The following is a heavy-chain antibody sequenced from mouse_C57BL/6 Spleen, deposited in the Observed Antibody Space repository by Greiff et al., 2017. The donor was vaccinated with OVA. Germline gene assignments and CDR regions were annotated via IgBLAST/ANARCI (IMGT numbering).Heavy chain of an antibody. J-gene: IGHJ1*03. Sequence: VQLQPSGAELARPGASVKMSCKASGYTFTSYTMHWVKQRPGQGLEWIGYINPSSGYTKYNQKFKDKATLTADKSSSTAYMQLSSLTSEDSAVYYCATHYSNSWYSDVWGTGTTVTVSS. CDR1: GYTFTSYT. CDR3: ATHYSNSWYSDV. CDR2: INPSSGYT. D-gene: IGHD2-5*01. V-gene: IGHV1-4*01.